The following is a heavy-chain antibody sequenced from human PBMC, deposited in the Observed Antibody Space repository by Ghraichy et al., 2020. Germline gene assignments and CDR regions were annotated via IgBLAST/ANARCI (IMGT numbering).Heavy chain of an antibody. CDR1: GGSISSSSHY. Sequence: SETLSLTCTVSGGSISSSSHYWGWIRQPPGKGLEWIGSIYYSGSTYYNPSLKSRVTISVDTSKNQFSLKLSSVTAADTAVYYCARQAEEIAAVAGTWSDYWGQGTLVTVSS. V-gene: IGHV4-39*01. CDR2: IYYSGST. D-gene: IGHD6-19*01. CDR3: ARQAEEIAAVAGTWSDY. J-gene: IGHJ4*02.